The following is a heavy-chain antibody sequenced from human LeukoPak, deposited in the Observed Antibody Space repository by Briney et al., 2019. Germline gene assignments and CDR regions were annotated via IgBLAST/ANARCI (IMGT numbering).Heavy chain of an antibody. J-gene: IGHJ4*02. CDR3: AREDYDYVWGSYRVFDY. CDR2: ISSSSSYI. V-gene: IGHV3-21*01. D-gene: IGHD3-16*02. Sequence: GGSLRLSCAASGFTFSSYSMNCVRQAPGKGLEWVSSISSSSSYIYYADSVKGRFTISRDNAKNSLYLQMNSLRAEDTAVYYCAREDYDYVWGSYRVFDYWGQGTLVTVSS. CDR1: GFTFSSYS.